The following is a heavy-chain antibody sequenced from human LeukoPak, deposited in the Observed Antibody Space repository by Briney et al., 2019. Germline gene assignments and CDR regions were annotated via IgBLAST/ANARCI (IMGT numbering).Heavy chain of an antibody. D-gene: IGHD3-22*01. Sequence: PSETLSLTCTVSGGSISSSNYYWGWIRQPPGKGLEWIGSIYYSGSTYYNPSLKSRVTISVDTSKNQFSLKLSSVTAADTAVYYCARQSASDYYDSSDSFDYWGQGTLATVSS. J-gene: IGHJ4*02. V-gene: IGHV4-39*01. CDR2: IYYSGST. CDR3: ARQSASDYYDSSDSFDY. CDR1: GGSISSSNYY.